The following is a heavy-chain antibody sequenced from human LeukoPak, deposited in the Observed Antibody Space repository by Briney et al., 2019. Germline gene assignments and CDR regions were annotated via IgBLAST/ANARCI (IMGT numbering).Heavy chain of an antibody. J-gene: IGHJ4*02. CDR2: ISGSGGST. CDR1: GFTFSGYA. V-gene: IGHV3-23*01. Sequence: GGSLRLSCAASGFTFSGYAMSWVRQAPGKGLEWVSAISGSGGSTYYADSVKGRFTISRDNPKNTLYLQMNSLRAEDTAVYYCAETLSPAVADPFDYWGQGTLVTVSS. CDR3: AETLSPAVADPFDY. D-gene: IGHD6-19*01.